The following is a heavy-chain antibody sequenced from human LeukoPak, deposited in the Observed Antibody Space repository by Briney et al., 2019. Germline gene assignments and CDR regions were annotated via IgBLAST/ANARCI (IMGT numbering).Heavy chain of an antibody. CDR3: ARERFGEPVDY. D-gene: IGHD3-10*01. CDR2: ISSSGSTI. CDR1: GFTFSSYE. V-gene: IGHV3-48*03. J-gene: IGHJ4*02. Sequence: PGGSLRLSCAASGFTFSSYEMNWVRQAPGKGLEWVSYISSSGSTIYYADSVKGRFTISRDNAKNSLYLQMNRLRAEDTAVYYCARERFGEPVDYWGQGTLVTVSS.